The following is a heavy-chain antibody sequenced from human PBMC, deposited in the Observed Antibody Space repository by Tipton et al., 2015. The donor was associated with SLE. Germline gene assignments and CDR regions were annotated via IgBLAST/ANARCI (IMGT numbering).Heavy chain of an antibody. CDR2: VYTTGRT. V-gene: IGHV4-61*09. J-gene: IGHJ3*01. CDR1: GGSIIRSSYY. CDR3: ARTEVGGYSHDAFDL. Sequence: TLSLTCAVSGGSIIRSSYYWTWIRQPAGKALEWIGHVYTTGRTDYNPSLQSRVTISVDTSKNQFSLKLSSVTAADTAVYYCARTEVGGYSHDAFDLWGHGTMVTVSS. D-gene: IGHD6-25*01.